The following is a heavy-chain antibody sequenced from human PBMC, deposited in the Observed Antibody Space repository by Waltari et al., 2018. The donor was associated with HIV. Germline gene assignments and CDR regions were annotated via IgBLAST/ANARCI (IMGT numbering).Heavy chain of an antibody. Sequence: QLQLQESGPGLVKPSETLSLFCIVSGGSISSDTYYWGWIRQSPGKGLEWIGSVFYSGTTYYNPSLKSRVTMSVDTSKNLFSLRLTSVTAADTAEYYCARQLIVVIPNYWNFDLWGRGTLVTVSS. J-gene: IGHJ2*01. V-gene: IGHV4-39*01. CDR1: GGSISSDTYY. CDR2: VFYSGTT. D-gene: IGHD2-21*01. CDR3: ARQLIVVIPNYWNFDL.